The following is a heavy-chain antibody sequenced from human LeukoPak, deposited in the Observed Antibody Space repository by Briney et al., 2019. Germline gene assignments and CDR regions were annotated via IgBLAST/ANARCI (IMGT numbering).Heavy chain of an antibody. CDR3: AREGGSYFFDY. J-gene: IGHJ4*02. Sequence: GSSVKVSCKASGGTFCSYTISWVRQAPGQGLEWMGRIIPILGIANYAQKFQGRVTITADKSTSTAYMELSSLRSEDTAVYYCAREGGSYFFDYWGQGTLVTVSS. V-gene: IGHV1-69*04. CDR2: IIPILGIA. D-gene: IGHD1-26*01. CDR1: GGTFCSYT.